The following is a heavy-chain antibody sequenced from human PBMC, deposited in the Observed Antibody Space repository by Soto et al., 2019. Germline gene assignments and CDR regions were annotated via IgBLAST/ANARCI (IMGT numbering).Heavy chain of an antibody. Sequence: NPGGSLRLSCAASGLTLSHYYMTCIRQAPGKGLEWVSYISSSGTGIYYADTVKGRFTISRDNAKNSLYLQMSSLRAEDTAVYYLASAYPDAFDIRRQRTMVT. J-gene: IGHJ3*02. CDR3: ASAYPDAFDI. CDR2: ISSSGTGI. D-gene: IGHD2-2*01. CDR1: GLTLSHYY. V-gene: IGHV3-11*01.